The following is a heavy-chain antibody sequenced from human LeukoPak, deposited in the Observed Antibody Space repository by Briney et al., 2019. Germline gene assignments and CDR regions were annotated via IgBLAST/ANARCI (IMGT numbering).Heavy chain of an antibody. Sequence: GASVKVSCKASGYTFTSYGISWVRQAPGQGLEWMGWINPNSGGTNYAQKFQGRVTMTRDTSISTAYMELSRLRSDDTAVYYCARVAIGPNAFDIWGQGTMVTVSS. CDR3: ARVAIGPNAFDI. J-gene: IGHJ3*02. CDR1: GYTFTSYG. CDR2: INPNSGGT. D-gene: IGHD3-22*01. V-gene: IGHV1-2*02.